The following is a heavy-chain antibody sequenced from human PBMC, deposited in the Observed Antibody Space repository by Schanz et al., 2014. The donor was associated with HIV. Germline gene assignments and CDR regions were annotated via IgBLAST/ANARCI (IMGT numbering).Heavy chain of an antibody. Sequence: QVSLVQSGAEVKKPGASVRVSCEASGYDFGYLDINWVRQAPGQGLEWMGTIIPIFATADSAPKFQGRVTITADESTSTAYMELTGLNPEDTAIYYCARDDVLDSLASWGQGTLVTVSS. V-gene: IGHV1-69*18. CDR2: IIPIFATA. D-gene: IGHD2-21*01. J-gene: IGHJ5*02. CDR1: GYDFGYLD. CDR3: ARDDVLDSLAS.